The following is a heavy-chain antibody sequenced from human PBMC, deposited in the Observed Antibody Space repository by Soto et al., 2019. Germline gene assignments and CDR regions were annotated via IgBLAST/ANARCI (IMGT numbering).Heavy chain of an antibody. CDR1: GYTFTSYG. CDR2: ISAYNGNT. CDR3: ARLDRYCSSTSCYATAAFDV. Sequence: GASVKVSCKASGYTFTSYGINWVRQAPGQGLEWMGWISAYNGNTNYAQKLQGRVTMTTDTSTSTAYMELRSLRSDDTAVYYCARLDRYCSSTSCYATAAFDVWCPGTMVTVS. J-gene: IGHJ3*01. V-gene: IGHV1-18*01. D-gene: IGHD2-2*01.